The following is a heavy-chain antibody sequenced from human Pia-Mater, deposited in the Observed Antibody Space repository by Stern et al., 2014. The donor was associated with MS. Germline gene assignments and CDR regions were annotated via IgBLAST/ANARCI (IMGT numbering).Heavy chain of an antibody. CDR2: IYPGDSET. CDR3: ARQTTAWASDV. Sequence: EVQLVESGAELIRPGESLKISCKGAGFKVSIYWIAWVRQMPGKGLECMGIIYPGDSETRYSPSFQGQVTMSADKSTSTAYLQWSSLNASDTAMYFCARQTTAWASDVWGQGTLVTVSS. V-gene: IGHV5-51*01. CDR1: GFKVSIYW. D-gene: IGHD1-14*01. J-gene: IGHJ4*02.